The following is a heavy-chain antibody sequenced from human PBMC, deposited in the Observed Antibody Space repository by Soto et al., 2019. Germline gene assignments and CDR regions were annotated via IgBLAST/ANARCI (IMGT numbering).Heavy chain of an antibody. CDR1: GYIFNGYY. D-gene: IGHD2-2*02. CDR2: INPNNGGT. V-gene: IGHV1-2*02. Sequence: ASVKVSCKASGYIFNGYYMHWVRQAPGEWLEWMWLINPNNGGTNYAQKFQGRVTVTRDTSTSTAYIELSSLTSDDTAVYYCATSLAEGYCSITGCYTRPLYGFHVWGKGNTVTVSS. CDR3: ATSLAEGYCSITGCYTRPLYGFHV. J-gene: IGHJ6*04.